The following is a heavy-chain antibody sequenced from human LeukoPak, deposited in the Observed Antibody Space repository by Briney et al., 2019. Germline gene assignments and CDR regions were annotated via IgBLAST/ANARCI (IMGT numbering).Heavy chain of an antibody. J-gene: IGHJ5*02. D-gene: IGHD2-2*01. CDR2: ISPYRGKS. Sequence: ASVKVSCKASGYTFINYGIGWVRQAPGQGLAWMGWISPYRGKSKFVRNLRGRVTMTTDTSTSTAYMDLRSLTFDDTAVYYCARLPTIVAPAWTHQPFDPWGQGTLVIVSS. CDR1: GYTFINYG. CDR3: ARLPTIVAPAWTHQPFDP. V-gene: IGHV1-18*01.